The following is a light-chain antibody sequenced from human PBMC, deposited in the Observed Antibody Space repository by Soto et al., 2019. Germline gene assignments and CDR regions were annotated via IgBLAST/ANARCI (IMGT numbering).Light chain of an antibody. Sequence: EIVLTQAPGTLSLSPGERATLSCRTSQSVNSNYLAWYQQKPGQAPRLLIYDASSRVTGIPDRFSGSGSGTDFTLTISRLEPEDFAVYDCQQYGSSPLTFGGGTKVEIK. V-gene: IGKV3-20*01. CDR2: DAS. J-gene: IGKJ4*01. CDR1: QSVNSNY. CDR3: QQYGSSPLT.